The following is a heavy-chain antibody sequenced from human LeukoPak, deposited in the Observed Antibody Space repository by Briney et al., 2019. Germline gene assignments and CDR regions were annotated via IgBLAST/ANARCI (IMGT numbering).Heavy chain of an antibody. Sequence: GGSLRLSCAAAGFTFSDYAMSWVRQAPGGGVEWGSVISGSCGTTYYADSVKGRFTISRDSFKNALYLQLTSLRADDTAVYYCAKGTRGCSAYTFDYWGQGALVTVSS. D-gene: IGHD5-12*01. J-gene: IGHJ4*02. V-gene: IGHV3-23*01. CDR1: GFTFSDYA. CDR2: ISGSCGTT. CDR3: AKGTRGCSAYTFDY.